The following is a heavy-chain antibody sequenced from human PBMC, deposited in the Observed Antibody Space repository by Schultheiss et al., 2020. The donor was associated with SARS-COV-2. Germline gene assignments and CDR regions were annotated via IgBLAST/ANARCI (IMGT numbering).Heavy chain of an antibody. CDR1: GDSVSSNSAA. D-gene: IGHD6-6*01. CDR3: ASLEYNEYSSSSPFDY. Sequence: SQTLSLTCAISGDSVSSNSAAWNWIRQSPSRGLEWLGRTYYRSKWYNDYAVSVKSRITINPDTSKNQFSLKLSSVTAADTAVYYCASLEYNEYSSSSPFDYWGQGTLVTVSS. J-gene: IGHJ4*02. V-gene: IGHV6-1*01. CDR2: TYYRSKWYN.